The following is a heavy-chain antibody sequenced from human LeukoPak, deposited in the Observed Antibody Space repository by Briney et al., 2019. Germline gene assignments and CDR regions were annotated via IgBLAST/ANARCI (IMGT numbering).Heavy chain of an antibody. D-gene: IGHD3-10*01. CDR1: GFTFSSYA. CDR3: AKCYYGSGRPFDY. J-gene: IGHJ4*02. V-gene: IGHV3-23*01. Sequence: HPGGSLRLSCAASGFTFSSYAMSWVRQAPGKALEWVSAISGSGGSTYYADSVKGRFTISRDNSKNTLYLQMNSLRAEDTAVYYCAKCYYGSGRPFDYWGQGALVTVSS. CDR2: ISGSGGST.